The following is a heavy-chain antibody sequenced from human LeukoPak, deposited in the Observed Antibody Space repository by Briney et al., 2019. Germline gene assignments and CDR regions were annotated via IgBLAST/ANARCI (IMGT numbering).Heavy chain of an antibody. CDR3: ARDQDDYGDYVWFDP. CDR1: GGSISSSSYY. CDR2: IYYSGST. J-gene: IGHJ5*02. V-gene: IGHV4-39*07. Sequence: SETLSLTCTVSGGSISSSSYYWGWIRQPPGKGLEWIGSIYYSGSTYYNPSLKSRVTISVDTSKNQFSLRLRSVTAADTAMYYCARDQDDYGDYVWFDPWGQGTLVTVSS. D-gene: IGHD4-17*01.